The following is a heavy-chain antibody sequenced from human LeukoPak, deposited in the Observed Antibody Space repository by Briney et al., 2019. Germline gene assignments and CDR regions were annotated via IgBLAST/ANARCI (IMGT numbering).Heavy chain of an antibody. CDR2: ISSSSSYI. D-gene: IGHD3-10*01. V-gene: IGHV3-21*01. CDR1: GFTFSSYS. J-gene: IGHJ4*02. CDR3: ARDRSLGTVWFGPKRYYYFDY. Sequence: PGGSLRLSCAASGFTFSSYSMNWVRQAPGKGLEWVSSISSSSSYIYYADSVKSRFTISRDNAKNSLYLQMNSLRAEDTAVYYCARDRSLGTVWFGPKRYYYFDYWGQGTLVTVSS.